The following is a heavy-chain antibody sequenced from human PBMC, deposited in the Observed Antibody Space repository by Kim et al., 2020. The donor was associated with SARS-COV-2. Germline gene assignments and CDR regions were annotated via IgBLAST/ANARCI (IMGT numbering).Heavy chain of an antibody. D-gene: IGHD2-21*02. Sequence: GGSLRLSCAASGFTFSDYYMSWIRQAPGKGLEWVSYISSSGSTIYYADSVKGRFTISRDNAKNSLYLQMNSLRAEDTAVYYCARDTGIVVVTAPSYYGMDVWGQGTTVTVSS. CDR1: GFTFSDYY. CDR2: ISSSGSTI. V-gene: IGHV3-11*01. CDR3: ARDTGIVVVTAPSYYGMDV. J-gene: IGHJ6*02.